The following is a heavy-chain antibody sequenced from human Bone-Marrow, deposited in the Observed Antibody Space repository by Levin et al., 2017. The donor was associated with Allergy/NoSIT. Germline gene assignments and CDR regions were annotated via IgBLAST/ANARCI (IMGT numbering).Heavy chain of an antibody. CDR3: AKDYGSSGWYR. J-gene: IGHJ4*02. CDR1: GFTFSNYA. D-gene: IGHD6-19*01. CDR2: ISGSGGST. Sequence: PGGSLRLSCAASGFTFSNYAMSWVRQAPGKGLEWVSAISGSGGSTYYADSVKGRFTISRHNSKNTLYLQMNSLRAEDTALYYCAKDYGSSGWYRWGQGTLVTVSS. V-gene: IGHV3-23*01.